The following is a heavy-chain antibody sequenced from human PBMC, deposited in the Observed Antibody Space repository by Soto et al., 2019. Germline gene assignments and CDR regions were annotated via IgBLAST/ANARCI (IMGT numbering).Heavy chain of an antibody. D-gene: IGHD3-10*01. CDR2: ISTYNGNT. CDR3: AREMVRGVGSDY. J-gene: IGHJ4*02. CDR1: GYTFTNNS. V-gene: IGHV1-18*01. Sequence: QVQLVQSGAEVKKPGASVKVSYTASGYTFTNNSISWVRQAPGQGLEWMGWISTYNGNTKYAQKLQGRVTMTTDTSTSTAYMELRSLRSVDTAVFYCAREMVRGVGSDYWGQGTLVTVSS.